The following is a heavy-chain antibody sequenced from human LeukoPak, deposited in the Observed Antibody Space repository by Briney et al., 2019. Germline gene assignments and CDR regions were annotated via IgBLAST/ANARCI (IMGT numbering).Heavy chain of an antibody. CDR2: ISSSSSYI. V-gene: IGHV3-21*01. CDR3: ARDDSSGWYRGYFDY. D-gene: IGHD6-19*01. J-gene: IGHJ4*02. CDR1: GFTFSSYS. Sequence: PGGSLRLSCAASGFTFSSYSMNWVRQAPGKGLEWVSSISSSSSYIYYADSVKGRLTISRDNAKNSLYLKMNSLRAEDTAVYYCARDDSSGWYRGYFDYWGQGTLVTVSS.